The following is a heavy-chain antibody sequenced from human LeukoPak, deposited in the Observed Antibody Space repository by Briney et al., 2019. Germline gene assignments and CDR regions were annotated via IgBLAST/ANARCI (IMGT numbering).Heavy chain of an antibody. CDR2: INWNGGST. CDR3: AREAYHWNDGSRGHEIDC. J-gene: IGHJ4*02. V-gene: IGHV3-20*04. D-gene: IGHD1-20*01. Sequence: RSGGSLRLSCAASGFTFTDFGMSWVRQAPGKGLEWVSGINWNGGSTGYADSVKGRFTISRDNAKNFLYLQMNSLRAEDTAFYYCAREAYHWNDGSRGHEIDCWGQGTLVSVSS. CDR1: GFTFTDFG.